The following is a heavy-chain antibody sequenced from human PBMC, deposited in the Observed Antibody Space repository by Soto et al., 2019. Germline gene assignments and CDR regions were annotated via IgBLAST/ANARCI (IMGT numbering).Heavy chain of an antibody. J-gene: IGHJ4*02. Sequence: GGFLGLSCAASGFTFSSYAMSWVRQAPGKGLEWVSAISGSGGSTYFADSVKGRFTISRDNSKNTLYLQMNSLRAEDTAVYYCAKGPGYSRNWGQGTLVTVPS. CDR3: AKGPGYSRN. D-gene: IGHD6-13*01. V-gene: IGHV3-23*01. CDR1: GFTFSSYA. CDR2: ISGSGGST.